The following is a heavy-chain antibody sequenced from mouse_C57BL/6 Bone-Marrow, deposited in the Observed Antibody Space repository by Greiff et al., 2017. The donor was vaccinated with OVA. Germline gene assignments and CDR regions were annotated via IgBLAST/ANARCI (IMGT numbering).Heavy chain of an antibody. CDR1: GFSLTSYG. V-gene: IGHV2-2*01. CDR2: LWSGGRT. D-gene: IGHD4-1*02. CDR3: ASQLGREGYYLDY. Sequence: VKLMESGPGLVQPSQSLSIPCTVSGFSLTSYGVHWVRQSPGKGLEWVGVLWSGGRTDYNAAFISRLSISKDNSKSKVFVKMNRLQADDTAIYYCASQLGREGYYLDYWGQGTTLTVSS. J-gene: IGHJ2*01.